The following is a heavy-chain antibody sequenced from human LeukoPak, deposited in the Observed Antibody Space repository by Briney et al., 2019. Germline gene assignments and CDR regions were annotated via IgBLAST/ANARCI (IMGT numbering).Heavy chain of an antibody. V-gene: IGHV4-4*07. CDR2: IYTSGST. D-gene: IGHD3-10*01. CDR3: ARDYLYGSGSYYFDY. J-gene: IGHJ4*02. Sequence: PSETLSLTCTVSGGSISSYYWSWIRQPPGKGLEWIGRIYTSGSTNYNPSLKSRVTMSVDTSKNQFSLKLSSVTAADTAVYYCARDYLYGSGSYYFDYWGQGTLVTVSS. CDR1: GGSISSYY.